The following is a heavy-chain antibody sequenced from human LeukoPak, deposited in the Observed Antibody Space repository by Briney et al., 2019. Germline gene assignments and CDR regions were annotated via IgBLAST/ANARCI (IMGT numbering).Heavy chain of an antibody. CDR2: ISGDGGSA. D-gene: IGHD3-22*01. Sequence: GGSLRLSCAASGFTFSSYAMSWVRQAPGKGLEWVSAISGDGGSAYYSDSVKGRFTISRDNSKNTLYLQRHSLRAEDTAVYYCAKMGYYESSDFFDYWGQGTLVTVSS. CDR3: AKMGYYESSDFFDY. J-gene: IGHJ4*02. V-gene: IGHV3-23*01. CDR1: GFTFSSYA.